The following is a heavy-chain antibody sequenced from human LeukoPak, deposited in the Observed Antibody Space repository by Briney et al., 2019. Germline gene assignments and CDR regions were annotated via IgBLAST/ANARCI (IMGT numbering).Heavy chain of an antibody. CDR1: GGSISNYY. Sequence: SETLSLTCSVSGGSISNYYWSWIRQPAGKGLEWIGRIYTTGSTNYNPSLKSRVTMSVDTSKNQFSLKLSSVTAADTAVYYCARLGMDYWYFDLWGRGTLVTVSS. CDR2: IYTTGST. CDR3: ARLGMDYWYFDL. J-gene: IGHJ2*01. V-gene: IGHV4-4*07. D-gene: IGHD1-14*01.